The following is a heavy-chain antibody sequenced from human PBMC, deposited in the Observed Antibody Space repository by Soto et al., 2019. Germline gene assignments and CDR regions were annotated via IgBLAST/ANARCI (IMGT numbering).Heavy chain of an antibody. Sequence: EVQLVESGGGLVQPVRSLRLSCAASGFTFDDYAMHWVRQAPGKGLERVSGISWNSGIIGYAGSVKGRFTISRDNAKNSLYLQMNSLRAEDTTLYYCAKDRRDSSSWYYFDYWGQGTLVTVSS. CDR2: ISWNSGII. V-gene: IGHV3-9*01. CDR1: GFTFDDYA. J-gene: IGHJ4*02. CDR3: AKDRRDSSSWYYFDY. D-gene: IGHD6-13*01.